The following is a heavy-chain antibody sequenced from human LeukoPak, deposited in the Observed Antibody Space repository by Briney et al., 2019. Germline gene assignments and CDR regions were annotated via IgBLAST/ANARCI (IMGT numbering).Heavy chain of an antibody. J-gene: IGHJ6*02. CDR3: ARGAYGSGSSYNYYGMDV. D-gene: IGHD3-10*01. V-gene: IGHV5-51*01. CDR1: GSTFGTRW. CDR2: TYPDDSDT. Sequence: GESLKISCQGSGSTFGTRWIGWAGRLPGKGLEWMGITYPDDSDTIYSPSFEGQVTISADKSISTAYLQWSSLKASDTAMYYCARGAYGSGSSYNYYGMDVWGQGTTVTVSS.